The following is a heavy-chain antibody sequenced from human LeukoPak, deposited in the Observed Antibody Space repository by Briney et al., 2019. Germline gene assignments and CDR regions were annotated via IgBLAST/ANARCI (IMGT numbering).Heavy chain of an antibody. CDR3: ARGDDAFDF. CDR2: INPSGGST. Sequence: GASVKVSCKASGYTFTSYDINWVRQATGQGLEWMGIINPSGGSTSYAQKFQGRVTMTRDTSTSTVYMELSSLRSDDTAVYYCARGDDAFDFWGQGTMVTVSS. V-gene: IGHV1-46*01. CDR1: GYTFTSYD. J-gene: IGHJ3*01.